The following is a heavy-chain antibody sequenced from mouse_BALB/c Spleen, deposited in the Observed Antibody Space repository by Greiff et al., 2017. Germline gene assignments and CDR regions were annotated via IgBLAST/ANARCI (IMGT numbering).Heavy chain of an antibody. CDR3: TGRGNYVGYWYFDV. D-gene: IGHD2-1*01. CDR1: GFTFSNYW. V-gene: IGHV6-6*02. J-gene: IGHJ1*01. Sequence: EVMLVESGGGLVQPGGSMKLSCVASGFTFSNYWMNWVRQSPEKGLEWVAEIRLKSNNYATHYAESVKGRFTISRDDSKSSVYLQMNNLRAEDTGIYYCTGRGNYVGYWYFDVWGAGTTVTVSS. CDR2: IRLKSNNYAT.